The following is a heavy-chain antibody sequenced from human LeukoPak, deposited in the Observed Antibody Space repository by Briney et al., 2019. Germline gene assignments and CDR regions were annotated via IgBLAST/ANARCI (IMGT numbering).Heavy chain of an antibody. CDR2: ISGSGGST. CDR3: AMEGGSRGYFDY. Sequence: PGGSLRLSCAASGFTFSSYTMSWVRQAPGKGLEWVSAISGSGGSTYYADSVKGRFTISRDNSKNTLYLQMNSLRAEDTAVYYCAMEGGSRGYFDYWGQGTLVTVSS. D-gene: IGHD1-1*01. V-gene: IGHV3-23*01. CDR1: GFTFSSYT. J-gene: IGHJ4*02.